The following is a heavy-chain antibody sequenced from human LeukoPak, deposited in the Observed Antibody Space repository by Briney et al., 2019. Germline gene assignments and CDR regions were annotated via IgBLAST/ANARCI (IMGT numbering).Heavy chain of an antibody. CDR3: ARVSDDTAMTKYYFDY. Sequence: PGRSLRLSCAASGFTFSSYAMHWVRQAPGKGLEWVAVISYDGSNKYYADSVKGRFTISRDNSKNTLYLQMNSLRAEDTAVCYCARVSDDTAMTKYYFDYWGQGTLVTVSS. CDR1: GFTFSSYA. CDR2: ISYDGSNK. D-gene: IGHD5-18*01. J-gene: IGHJ4*02. V-gene: IGHV3-30*14.